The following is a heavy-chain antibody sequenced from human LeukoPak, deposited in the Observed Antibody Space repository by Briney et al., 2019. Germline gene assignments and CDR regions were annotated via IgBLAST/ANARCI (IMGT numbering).Heavy chain of an antibody. CDR2: INPSGGST. J-gene: IGHJ1*01. Sequence: GASVKVSCKASGYTFTSYYMHWVRQAPGQGLEWMGIINPSGGSTSYAQKFQGRVTITADESTSTAYMELSSLRSEDTAVYYCARGRGIVGATAYFQHWGQGTLVTVSS. CDR3: ARGRGIVGATAYFQH. CDR1: GYTFTSYY. D-gene: IGHD1-26*01. V-gene: IGHV1-46*01.